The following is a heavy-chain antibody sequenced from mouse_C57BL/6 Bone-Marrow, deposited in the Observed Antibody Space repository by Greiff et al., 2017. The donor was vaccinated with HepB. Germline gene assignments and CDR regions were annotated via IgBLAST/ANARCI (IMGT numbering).Heavy chain of an antibody. Sequence: VQLQQSGAELVRPGASVKLSCTASGSNIKDYYMHWVKQRPEQGLEWIGRIDPEDGDTEYAPKFQGKATMTADTSSNTAYLQLSSLTSEDTAVYYCTRGSTTGGFDYWGQGTTLTVSS. D-gene: IGHD2-14*01. J-gene: IGHJ2*01. V-gene: IGHV14-1*01. CDR1: GSNIKDYY. CDR3: TRGSTTGGFDY. CDR2: IDPEDGDT.